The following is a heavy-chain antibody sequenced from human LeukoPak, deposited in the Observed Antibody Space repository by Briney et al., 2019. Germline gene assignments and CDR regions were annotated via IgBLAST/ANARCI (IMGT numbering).Heavy chain of an antibody. J-gene: IGHJ2*01. CDR2: IYHSGST. CDR3: ARSRYFDL. V-gene: IGHV4-4*02. Sequence: GSLRLSCAASGFTFSSYWMSWVRQPPGKGLEWIGEIYHSGSTNYNPSLKSRVTISVDKSKNQFSLKLSSVTAADTAVYYCARSRYFDLWGRGTLVTVSS. CDR1: GFTFSSYW.